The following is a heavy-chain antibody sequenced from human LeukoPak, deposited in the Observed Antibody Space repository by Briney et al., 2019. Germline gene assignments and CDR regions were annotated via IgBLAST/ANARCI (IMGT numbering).Heavy chain of an antibody. CDR1: GFTFSSYG. V-gene: IGHV3-23*01. D-gene: IGHD3-22*01. CDR2: ISGSGGST. Sequence: GGTLRLSCAASGFTFSSYGMSWVRQPPGKGLELVSAISGSGGSTYYADSVKGLFTISRDNSKKTLYLQMNSLRAEDTAVYYCANDDYYDSSGQLDAFDIWGQGTMVTVSS. J-gene: IGHJ3*02. CDR3: ANDDYYDSSGQLDAFDI.